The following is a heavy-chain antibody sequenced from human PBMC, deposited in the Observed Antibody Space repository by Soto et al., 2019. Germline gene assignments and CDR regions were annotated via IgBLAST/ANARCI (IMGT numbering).Heavy chain of an antibody. CDR1: GFTFSSYA. V-gene: IGHV3-23*01. CDR3: AQEGYYYDSSGYYPRRFDY. CDR2: ISGSGGST. D-gene: IGHD3-22*01. Sequence: EVQLLESGGGLVQPGGSLRLSCAASGFTFSSYAMSWVRQAPGKGLEWVSAISGSGGSTYYADSVKGRFTISRDNSKNTLYLQMNSLRAEDTAVYYCAQEGYYYDSSGYYPRRFDYWGQGTLVTVSS. J-gene: IGHJ4*02.